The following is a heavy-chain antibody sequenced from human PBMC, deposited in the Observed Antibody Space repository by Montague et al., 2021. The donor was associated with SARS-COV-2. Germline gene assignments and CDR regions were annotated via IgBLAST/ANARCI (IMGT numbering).Heavy chain of an antibody. CDR2: IYTGGTT. D-gene: IGHD5-12*01. CDR3: ARAHSGSWSHLDN. J-gene: IGHJ4*02. CDR1: GGSISSGSYY. V-gene: IGHV4-61*02. Sequence: TLSLTCTVSGGSISSGSYYWSWIRQPAGKGLEWIGRIYTGGTTDYSFSLKSRVTISVDTSKNQFPLKLTSVTAADTAVYYCARAHSGSWSHLDNWGQGSLVTVSS.